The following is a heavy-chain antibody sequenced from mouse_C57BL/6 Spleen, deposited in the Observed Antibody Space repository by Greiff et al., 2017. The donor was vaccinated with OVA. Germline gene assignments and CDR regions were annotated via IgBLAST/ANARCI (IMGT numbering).Heavy chain of an antibody. D-gene: IGHD4-1*01. CDR1: GYTFTSYW. Sequence: VQLQQPGAELVKPGASVKLSCKASGYTFTSYWMHWVKQRPGQGLEWIGMIHPNSGSTNYNEKVKSKATLTVDKSSSTAYMQLSSLTSEDSAVYYCARRVTGGTDYFDYWGQGTTLTVSS. CDR3: ARRVTGGTDYFDY. V-gene: IGHV1-64*01. CDR2: IHPNSGST. J-gene: IGHJ2*01.